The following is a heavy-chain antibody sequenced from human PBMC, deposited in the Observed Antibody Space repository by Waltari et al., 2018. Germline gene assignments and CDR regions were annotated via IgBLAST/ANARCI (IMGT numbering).Heavy chain of an antibody. CDR2: IYHSGGT. CDR3: AREGGSGSRNRWDFWFDP. Sequence: QVQLQESGPGLVKPSETLSLTCAVSGYSISSGYYWGWIRQPPGTGLEWIGSIYHSGGTYYNPSLKSRVTISVDTSKNQFSLKLSSVTAADTAVYYCAREGGSGSRNRWDFWFDPWGQGTLVTVSS. D-gene: IGHD3-10*01. V-gene: IGHV4-38-2*02. CDR1: GYSISSGYY. J-gene: IGHJ5*02.